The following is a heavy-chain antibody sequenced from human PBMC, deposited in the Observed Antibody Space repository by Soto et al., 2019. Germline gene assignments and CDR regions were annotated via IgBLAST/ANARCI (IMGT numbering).Heavy chain of an antibody. CDR3: ARGEGYSGYDPSDYGMDV. CDR1: GGSISSGGYY. V-gene: IGHV4-31*03. J-gene: IGHJ6*02. CDR2: IYYSGST. Sequence: QVQLQESGPGLVKPSQTLSLTCTVSGGSISSGGYYWSWIRQHPGKGLEWIGYIYYSGSTYYNPSLKSRVPISVDTSKNQCSLELSSVTAADTAVYYCARGEGYSGYDPSDYGMDVWGQGTTVTVSS. D-gene: IGHD5-12*01.